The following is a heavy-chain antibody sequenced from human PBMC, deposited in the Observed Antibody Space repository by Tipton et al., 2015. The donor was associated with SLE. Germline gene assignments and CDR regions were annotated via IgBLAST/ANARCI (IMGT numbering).Heavy chain of an antibody. CDR2: ISSSGTT. Sequence: TLSLTCTVSGGSITSSSYYWGWTRQPPGKGLEWIGSISSSGTTQYNPSLKSRVTISVDTSGNQVSLRLRSVTAADTAVYYCARDLFVEFYRSWSDYAYYFDYWGQGVLVTVSS. V-gene: IGHV4-39*07. CDR1: GGSITSSSYY. CDR3: ARDLFVEFYRSWSDYAYYFDY. J-gene: IGHJ4*02. D-gene: IGHD3-3*01.